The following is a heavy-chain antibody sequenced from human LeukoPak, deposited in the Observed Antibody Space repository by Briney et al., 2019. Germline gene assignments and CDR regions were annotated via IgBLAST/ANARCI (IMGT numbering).Heavy chain of an antibody. Sequence: NPSETLSLTCTVSGGSISSYYWSWIRQPPGKGLEWIGYIYYSGSTNYNPSLKSRVTISVDTSKNQFSLKLSSVTAADTAVYYCARNNDYGDYLGAFDIWGQGTMVTVSS. CDR1: GGSISSYY. CDR3: ARNNDYGDYLGAFDI. CDR2: IYYSGST. V-gene: IGHV4-59*01. J-gene: IGHJ3*02. D-gene: IGHD4-17*01.